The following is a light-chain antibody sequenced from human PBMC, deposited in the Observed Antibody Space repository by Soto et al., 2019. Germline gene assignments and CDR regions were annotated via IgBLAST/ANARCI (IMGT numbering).Light chain of an antibody. Sequence: IVLTQSPGTLSLSPGERATLSCRASQSVSSSYLAWYQQKPGQAPRLIIYGASTRAAGIPDRFSGSGSGTDFTLTISRVEPEDFAVYFCQQFGGAFTFGPGTKVDIK. CDR3: QQFGGAFT. J-gene: IGKJ3*01. CDR2: GAS. V-gene: IGKV3-20*01. CDR1: QSVSSSY.